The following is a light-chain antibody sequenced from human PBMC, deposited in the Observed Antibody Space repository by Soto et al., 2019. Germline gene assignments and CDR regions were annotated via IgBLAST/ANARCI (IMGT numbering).Light chain of an antibody. V-gene: IGLV2-8*01. CDR1: SSDVGGYNY. J-gene: IGLJ1*01. CDR3: SSYAGSNNFV. CDR2: EVS. Sequence: QSALTQPASVSGSPGQSITISCTGTSSDVGGYNYVSWYQQHPGKAPKLMIYEVSNRPSGVPDRFSGSKSGNTASLTVSGLQADDEADYYCSSYAGSNNFVFGTGTKLTVL.